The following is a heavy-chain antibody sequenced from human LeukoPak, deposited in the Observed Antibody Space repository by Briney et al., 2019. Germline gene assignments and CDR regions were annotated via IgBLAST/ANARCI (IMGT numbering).Heavy chain of an antibody. CDR2: IDWDDDK. Sequence: TLSLTCTVSGGSISSYYWSWIRQPPGKALEWLARIDWDDDKYYSTSLKTRLTIPKDTSKNQAVLTMTNMDPVDTATYYCARTVVAAAVLFDPWGQGTLVTVSS. J-gene: IGHJ5*02. V-gene: IGHV2-70*11. CDR3: ARTVVAAAVLFDP. CDR1: GGSISSYYW. D-gene: IGHD6-13*01.